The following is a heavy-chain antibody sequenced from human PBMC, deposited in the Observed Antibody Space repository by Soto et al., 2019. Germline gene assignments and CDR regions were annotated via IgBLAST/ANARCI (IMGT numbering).Heavy chain of an antibody. CDR3: ARKYCSGGSCYENWFDP. Sequence: SETLSLTCTVSGGSISTYYWSWIRQPPGKGLEWIGYIYYSGSTNYNPSLKSRVTISVDTSKNQFSLKLSSVTAADAAVYYCARKYCSGGSCYENWFDPWGQGTLVTVSS. CDR2: IYYSGST. J-gene: IGHJ5*02. D-gene: IGHD2-15*01. CDR1: GGSISTYY. V-gene: IGHV4-59*08.